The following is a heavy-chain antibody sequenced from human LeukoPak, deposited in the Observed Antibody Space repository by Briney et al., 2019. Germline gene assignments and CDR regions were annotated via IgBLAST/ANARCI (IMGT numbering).Heavy chain of an antibody. CDR3: ARRRDSSGYYFGRYNWFDP. CDR1: GGSISSYY. V-gene: IGHV4-34*01. J-gene: IGHJ5*02. Sequence: SETLSLTCTVSGGSISSYYWSWIRQPPGKGLEWIGEINHSGSTNYNPSLKSRVTISVDTSKNQFSLKLSSVTAADTAVYYCARRRDSSGYYFGRYNWFDPWGQGTLVTVSS. CDR2: INHSGST. D-gene: IGHD3-22*01.